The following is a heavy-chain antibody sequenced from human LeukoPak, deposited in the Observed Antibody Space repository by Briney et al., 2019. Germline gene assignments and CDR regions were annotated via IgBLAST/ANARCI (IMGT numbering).Heavy chain of an antibody. V-gene: IGHV1-2*02. D-gene: IGHD2-2*01. CDR1: GYTFTSYD. Sequence: ASVKVSCKASGYTFTSYDINWVRQATGQGLEWMGWINPNDGDTYYAQKFQGRVTMTRDTSISTAHMEVSRLRSDDTAVYYCARANFLYCSSTSCLFDYWGQGTLVTVSS. J-gene: IGHJ4*02. CDR2: INPNDGDT. CDR3: ARANFLYCSSTSCLFDY.